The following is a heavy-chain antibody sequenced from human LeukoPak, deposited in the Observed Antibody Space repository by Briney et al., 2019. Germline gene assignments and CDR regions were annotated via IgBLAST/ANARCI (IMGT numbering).Heavy chain of an antibody. Sequence: TGGSLRLSCAASGFTFSTYSMNWVRQAPGEGLEWISYISSSSRTIYYADSVKGRFTISSDNAKNSLYLQMNSLRDEDTAVYYCARDYYDSSGYSYPNAFDIWGQGTMVTVSS. D-gene: IGHD3-22*01. CDR2: ISSSSRTI. CDR3: ARDYYDSSGYSYPNAFDI. CDR1: GFTFSTYS. V-gene: IGHV3-48*02. J-gene: IGHJ3*02.